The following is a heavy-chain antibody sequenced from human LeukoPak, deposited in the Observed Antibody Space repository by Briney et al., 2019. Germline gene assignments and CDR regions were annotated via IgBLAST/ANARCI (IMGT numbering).Heavy chain of an antibody. J-gene: IGHJ4*02. CDR3: ARVGGYDSEGPRVEGYYYDSSGYYYYFDY. CDR1: GGSFSGYY. D-gene: IGHD3-22*01. Sequence: SGTLSLTCAVYGGSFSGYYWSWIRQPPGKGLEWIGEINHSGSTNYNPSLKSRVTISVDTSKNQFSLKLSSVTAADTAVYYCARVGGYDSEGPRVEGYYYDSSGYYYYFDYWGQGTLVTVSS. CDR2: INHSGST. V-gene: IGHV4-34*01.